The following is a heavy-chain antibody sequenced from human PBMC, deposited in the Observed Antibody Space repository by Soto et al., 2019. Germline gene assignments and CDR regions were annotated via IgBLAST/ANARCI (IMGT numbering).Heavy chain of an antibody. CDR1: GGSISSGGYC. V-gene: IGHV4-31*03. CDR3: AMGRGQLVRVWDFEF. CDR2: IYYSGSP. D-gene: IGHD6-6*01. Sequence: QAQLQESGPGLVKASQTLSLTCTVSGGSISSGGYCWSWIRQHPGKGLASIGNIYYSGSPSSNPSLRGRRTMSVETSKMQFSLKLSSVCAADTAGYYCAMGRGQLVRVWDFEFWGRGAPVTVSS. J-gene: IGHJ2*01.